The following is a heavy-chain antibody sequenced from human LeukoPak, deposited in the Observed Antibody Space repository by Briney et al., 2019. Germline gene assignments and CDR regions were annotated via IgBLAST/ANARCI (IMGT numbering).Heavy chain of an antibody. D-gene: IGHD2-21*02. CDR3: SRNNHNKYCGGDCYQEFFYYYYYGMDV. CDR1: GFTVSSNY. V-gene: IGHV3-66*01. Sequence: GGSLRLSCAASGFTVSSNYMSWVRQAPGKGLEWVSVIYSGGSTYYADSVKGRFTISRDNSKNTLYLQMNSLRAEDTAVYYCSRNNHNKYCGGDCYQEFFYYYYYGMDVWGQGTTVTVSS. J-gene: IGHJ6*02. CDR2: IYSGGST.